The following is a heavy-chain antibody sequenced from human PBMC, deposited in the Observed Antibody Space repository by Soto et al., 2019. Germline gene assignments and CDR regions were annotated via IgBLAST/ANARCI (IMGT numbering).Heavy chain of an antibody. CDR3: ARYGYSSGWYLGTGMDV. CDR1: GYSFSDYG. CDR2: ISTYNGNT. V-gene: IGHV1-18*04. Sequence: QVQLVQSGAEVKKPGASLKVSCQASGYSFSDYGIAWVRRAPGQGLAWVGWISTYNGNTNYAQKFQGRVTMTTDTSANTAYMELRSLRSDDTAMYYCARYGYSSGWYLGTGMDVWGQGTPVTVSS. J-gene: IGHJ6*02. D-gene: IGHD6-19*01.